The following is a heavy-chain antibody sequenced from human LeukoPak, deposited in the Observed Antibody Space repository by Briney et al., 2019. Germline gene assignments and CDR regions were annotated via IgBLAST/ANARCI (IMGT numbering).Heavy chain of an antibody. V-gene: IGHV4-59*08. D-gene: IGHD1-26*01. CDR3: ARQVGATFDY. Sequence: PSETLSLTCTVSGGSISSYYWSWIRQPPGKGLEWIGYIYYSGTTNYNPSLRSRVTISVDTSKNQFSLKLSSVTAADTAVYFCARQVGATFDYWGQGAPVTVSS. CDR2: IYYSGTT. CDR1: GGSISSYY. J-gene: IGHJ4*02.